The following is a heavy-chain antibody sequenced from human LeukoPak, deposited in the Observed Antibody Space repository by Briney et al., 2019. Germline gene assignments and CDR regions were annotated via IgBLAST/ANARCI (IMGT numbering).Heavy chain of an antibody. CDR3: ARRPWELLWGYYFDY. D-gene: IGHD1-26*01. CDR2: TSSSGSTI. Sequence: SGGSLRLSCAASGFTFSSYEMNWVRQAPGKGLEWVSYTSSSGSTIYYADSVKGRFTISRDNAKNSLYLQMNSLRAEDTAVYYCARRPWELLWGYYFDYWGQGTLVTVSS. CDR1: GFTFSSYE. V-gene: IGHV3-48*03. J-gene: IGHJ4*02.